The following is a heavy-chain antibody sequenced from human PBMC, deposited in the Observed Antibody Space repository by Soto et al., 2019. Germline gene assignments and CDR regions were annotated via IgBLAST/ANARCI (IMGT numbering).Heavy chain of an antibody. D-gene: IGHD2-21*01. CDR3: AGIGEDVYYGMDV. J-gene: IGHJ6*02. CDR1: GGSIRSYY. V-gene: IGHV4-4*07. CDR2: IYSRGDT. Sequence: XETLSLNCSVSGGSIRSYYWNWLRQPAGKGLEWIGRIYSRGDTNYNPSVKSRVTMSVDTSKNEFSLRLNSVTAADTAVYYCAGIGEDVYYGMDVWGQGSTVTVSS.